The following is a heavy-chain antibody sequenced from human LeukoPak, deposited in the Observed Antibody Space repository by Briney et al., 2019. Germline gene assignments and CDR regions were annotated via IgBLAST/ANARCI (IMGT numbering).Heavy chain of an antibody. J-gene: IGHJ5*02. CDR3: AKGHNPGDYVENWFDP. Sequence: GGSLRLSCAASGFTFSSYGMHWVRQAPGKGLEWVAVISYDGSNKYYADSVKGRFTISRDNSKNTLYLQMNSLRAEDTAVYYCAKGHNPGDYVENWFDPWGQGTLVTVSS. CDR2: ISYDGSNK. CDR1: GFTFSSYG. D-gene: IGHD4-17*01. V-gene: IGHV3-30*18.